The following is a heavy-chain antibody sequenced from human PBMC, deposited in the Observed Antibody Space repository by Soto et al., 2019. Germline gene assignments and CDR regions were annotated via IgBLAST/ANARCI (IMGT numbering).Heavy chain of an antibody. J-gene: IGHJ6*03. Sequence: SVKVSCKASGGTFSSYTISWVRQAPGQGLEWMGRIIPILGIANYAQKFQGRVTITADKSTSTAYMELSSLRSEDTAVYYCAWRGCSGGSCYRQDYYMDVWGKGTTVTVSS. CDR1: GGTFSSYT. V-gene: IGHV1-69*02. D-gene: IGHD2-15*01. CDR2: IIPILGIA. CDR3: AWRGCSGGSCYRQDYYMDV.